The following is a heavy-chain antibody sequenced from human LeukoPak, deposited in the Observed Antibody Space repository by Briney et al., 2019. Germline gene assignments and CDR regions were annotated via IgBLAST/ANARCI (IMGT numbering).Heavy chain of an antibody. J-gene: IGHJ4*02. D-gene: IGHD6-13*01. Sequence: PGGSLRLSCEVSGFTFSRYEMNWVRQAPGKGLEWISFISGSGAPIYYADSVKGRFTISRDNAKNSLYLQMDSLRAEDMALYYCAKEGSSWSTFDYWGQGTLVTVSS. CDR2: ISGSGAPI. CDR3: AKEGSSWSTFDY. CDR1: GFTFSRYE. V-gene: IGHV3-48*03.